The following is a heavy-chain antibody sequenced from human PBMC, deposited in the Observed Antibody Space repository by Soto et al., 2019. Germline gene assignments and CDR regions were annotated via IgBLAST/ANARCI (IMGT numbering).Heavy chain of an antibody. D-gene: IGHD3-10*01. Sequence: ASVKVSCTDSGYNFIIHAIHWVSKAPGQRPEWIGWINGGDGKIEYSRSFQGRVALTRDTSATTVYMELSSLTSEDTAVYYCPRVFYGSDDYWGQVTPVPVSP. CDR2: INGGDGKI. J-gene: IGHJ4*02. CDR1: GYNFIIHA. V-gene: IGHV1-3*01. CDR3: PRVFYGSDDY.